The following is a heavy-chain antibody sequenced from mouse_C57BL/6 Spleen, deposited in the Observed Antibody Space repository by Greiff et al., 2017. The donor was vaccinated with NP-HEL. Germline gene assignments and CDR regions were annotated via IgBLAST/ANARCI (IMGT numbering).Heavy chain of an antibody. Sequence: VQLQQSGPELVKPGASVKISCKASGYAFSSSWMNWVKQRPGKGLEWIGRIYPGDGDTNYNGKFKGKATLTADKSSSTAYMQLSSLTSEDSAVYFCARRGTAQALDYWRQGTTLTVSS. CDR2: IYPGDGDT. CDR1: GYAFSSSW. D-gene: IGHD3-2*02. J-gene: IGHJ2*01. CDR3: ARRGTAQALDY. V-gene: IGHV1-82*01.